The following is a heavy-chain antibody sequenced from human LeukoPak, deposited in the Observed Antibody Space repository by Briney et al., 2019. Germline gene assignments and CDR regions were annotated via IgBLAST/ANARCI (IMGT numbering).Heavy chain of an antibody. D-gene: IGHD2-15*01. V-gene: IGHV3-74*01. CDR3: ARKPVAATPDYFDY. CDR1: GFTFNSYW. J-gene: IGHJ4*02. Sequence: GGSLRLSCAASGFTFNSYWMHWLRQAPGKGLVWISRINSDGRSISYADSVKGRFTISRDNAKNALYLQMNSLRAEDTAVYYCARKPVAATPDYFDYWGQGTLVTVSS. CDR2: INSDGRSI.